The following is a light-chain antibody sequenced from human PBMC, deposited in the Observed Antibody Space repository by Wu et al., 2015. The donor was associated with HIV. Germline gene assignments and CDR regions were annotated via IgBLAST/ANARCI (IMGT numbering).Light chain of an antibody. CDR1: QSISIW. V-gene: IGKV1-5*03. Sequence: DIQMTQSPSTLSASVGDRVTITCRASQSISIWLAWYQQKPGKAPKLLIYKASSLPTGVPSRFSGRGSGIEFTLTISSLQPDDFATYYCQQYNSYSFGGGTKVEI. CDR3: QQYNSYS. CDR2: KAS. J-gene: IGKJ4*01.